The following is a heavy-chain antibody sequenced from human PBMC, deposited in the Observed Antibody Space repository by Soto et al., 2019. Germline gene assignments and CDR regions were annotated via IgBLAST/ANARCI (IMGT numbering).Heavy chain of an antibody. CDR3: ATLSSIQLWSLNWFDP. CDR2: FDPEDGET. D-gene: IGHD5-18*01. CDR1: GYTLTELS. Sequence: QVQLVQSGAEVKKPGASVKVSCKVSGYTLTELSMHWVRQAPGKGLEWLGGFDPEDGETLYAQKFQGRVTMTEDKSTDTAHMELSSLRSEDTAVYYCATLSSIQLWSLNWFDPWGQGTLVTFSS. V-gene: IGHV1-24*01. J-gene: IGHJ5*02.